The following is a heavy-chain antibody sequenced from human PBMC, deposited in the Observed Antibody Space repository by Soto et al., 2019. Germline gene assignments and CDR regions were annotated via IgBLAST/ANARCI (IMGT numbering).Heavy chain of an antibody. CDR3: ARDVGLDSDDFFAY. V-gene: IGHV3-23*01. CDR2: IRGDGGQT. Sequence: GGSLRLSCTASGFTFSSYGMGWVRQAPGKGLQWVSTIRGDGGQTHYTDSVKGRFSISRDNSKNTVYLQMDSLRAGDTAMYFCARDVGLDSDDFFAYWGQGTQVTVSS. J-gene: IGHJ4*02. D-gene: IGHD3-9*01. CDR1: GFTFSSYG.